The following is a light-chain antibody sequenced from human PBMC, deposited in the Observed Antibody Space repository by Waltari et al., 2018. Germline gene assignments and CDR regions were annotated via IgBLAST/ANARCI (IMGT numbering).Light chain of an antibody. CDR3: LQRSRWPT. J-gene: IGKJ1*01. CDR2: HAV. Sequence: EIVLTQSPGTLSLSPGERATLSCRASQNLNSYFAWYQQKPGQAPRLLIYHAVNRATGIPARFSGSGSGTDFTLTISSLEPEDSATYYCLQRSRWPTFGQGTKVEIK. CDR1: QNLNSY. V-gene: IGKV3-11*01.